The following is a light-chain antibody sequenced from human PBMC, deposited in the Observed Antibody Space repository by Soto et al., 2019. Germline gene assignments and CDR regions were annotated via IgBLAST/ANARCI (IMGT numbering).Light chain of an antibody. J-gene: IGKJ5*01. CDR2: LGS. CDR1: QSLLHSNEYNY. CDR3: MQALQTPSIT. Sequence: IVMTQSPLSLPVTPGEPASISCRSSQSLLHSNEYNYLDWYLQKPGQPPQLLIYLGSNRATGVPDRFSGSGSGTDFTLKISRVEAEDVGVYYCMQALQTPSITFGQGTRLGIK. V-gene: IGKV2-28*01.